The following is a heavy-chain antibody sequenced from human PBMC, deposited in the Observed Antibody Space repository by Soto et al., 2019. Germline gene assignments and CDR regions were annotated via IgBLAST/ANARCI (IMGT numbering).Heavy chain of an antibody. CDR1: GYGFPSSG. CDR2: ISGDNGDT. V-gene: IGHV1-18*04. J-gene: IGHJ4*01. Sequence: SRKASGYGFPSSGSSWVRHPPGQGLEWMGWISGDNGDTKYAQKFQGRVTMTTDTPATTAYMELPSRTPEDAAVYYCARVFLAVKGRPPPPYYFPYR. CDR3: ARVFLAVKGRPPPPYYFPY. D-gene: IGHD3-3*01.